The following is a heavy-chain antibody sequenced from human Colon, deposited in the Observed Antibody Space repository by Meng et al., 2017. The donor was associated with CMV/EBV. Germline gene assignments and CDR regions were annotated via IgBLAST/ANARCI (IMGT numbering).Heavy chain of an antibody. J-gene: IGHJ4*02. CDR2: IIPMFGTT. V-gene: IGHV1-69*05. CDR1: GGTFSSYA. Sequence: SVKVSCTTSGGTFSSYAVSWVRQAPGQGLEWMGGIIPMFGTTNYAQRFQGRVTISTDESTSTAYMELTSLTSDDTAVYYCARDRRRGELQFWGQGTLVTVSS. CDR3: ARDRRRGELQF. D-gene: IGHD3-10*01.